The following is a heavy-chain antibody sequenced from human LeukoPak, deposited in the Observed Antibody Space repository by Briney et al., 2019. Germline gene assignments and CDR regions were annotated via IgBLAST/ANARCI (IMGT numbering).Heavy chain of an antibody. V-gene: IGHV3-23*01. CDR3: ATYRQVLLPFES. CDR1: GFTFSTFA. CDR2: IFPSGGEI. D-gene: IGHD2-8*02. J-gene: IGHJ4*02. Sequence: GGSLRLSCAASGFTFSTFAMIWVRQPPGKGLEWVSSIFPSGGEIHYADSARGRFTISRDNSKSTLSLQMNSLRAEDTAIYYCATYRQVLLPFESWGQGTLVTVSS.